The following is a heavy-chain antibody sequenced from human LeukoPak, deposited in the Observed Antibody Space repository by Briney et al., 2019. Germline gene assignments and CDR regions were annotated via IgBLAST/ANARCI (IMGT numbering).Heavy chain of an antibody. Sequence: PSETLSLTCAVYGGSFSGYYWSWIRQPPGKGLEWIGEINQSGSTNYNPSLKSRVTILVDTSKNQFSLKLSSVTAADTAVYYCGGGRGGYSYGYVVDYWGREPWSPSPQ. V-gene: IGHV4-34*01. D-gene: IGHD5-18*01. J-gene: IGHJ4*02. CDR3: GGGRGGYSYGYVVDY. CDR1: GGSFSGYY. CDR2: INQSGST.